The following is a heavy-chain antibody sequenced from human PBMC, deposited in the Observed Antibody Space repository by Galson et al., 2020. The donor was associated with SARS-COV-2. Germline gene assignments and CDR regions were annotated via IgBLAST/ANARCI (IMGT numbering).Heavy chain of an antibody. J-gene: IGHJ4*02. Sequence: GGSLRLSCAASGFTFSSYAMSWVRQAPGKGLEWVSAISGSGGSTYYADSVKGRFTISRDNSKNTLYLQMNSLRAEDTAVYYCAKPLAHGSSGWRTNDYWGQGTLVTVSS. V-gene: IGHV3-23*01. CDR3: AKPLAHGSSGWRTNDY. CDR2: ISGSGGST. CDR1: GFTFSSYA. D-gene: IGHD6-19*01.